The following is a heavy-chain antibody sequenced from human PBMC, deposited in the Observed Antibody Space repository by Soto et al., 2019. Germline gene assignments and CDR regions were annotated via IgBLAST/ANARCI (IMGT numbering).Heavy chain of an antibody. CDR1: GFTFNNYA. CDR3: AKGGAEQLSRVYLDY. Sequence: EVQLLESGGALLQPGGSLRLSCAASGFTFNNYAMTWVRQAPGKGLEWVSSVRDSGGGTYYADSVKGRFTISRDNSKNTMYLPMNNLRAEDTAVYYCAKGGAEQLSRVYLDYWGQGTLVTVSS. J-gene: IGHJ4*02. CDR2: VRDSGGGT. D-gene: IGHD6-13*01. V-gene: IGHV3-23*01.